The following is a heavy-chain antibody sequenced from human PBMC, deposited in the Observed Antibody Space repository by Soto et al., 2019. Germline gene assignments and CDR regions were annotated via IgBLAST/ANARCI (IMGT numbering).Heavy chain of an antibody. CDR2: MWHEGSNK. Sequence: GGSLRLSCAASGFTFSTYGMHWVRQAPGKGLEWVAVMWHEGSNKYYTDSVKGRFTISRDNSKNTLYLQMNGLRAEDTAVYYCARDPPEDSGGYFAFDYWGQGTLVTVSS. CDR3: ARDPPEDSGGYFAFDY. J-gene: IGHJ4*02. CDR1: GFTFSTYG. D-gene: IGHD3-22*01. V-gene: IGHV3-33*01.